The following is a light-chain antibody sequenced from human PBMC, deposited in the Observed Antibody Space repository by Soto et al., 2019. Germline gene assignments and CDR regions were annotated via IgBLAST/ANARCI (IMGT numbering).Light chain of an antibody. Sequence: DIQMTQSPSSLSASVGDRVTITCQASQDISNYLNWYQQKPGKAPKLLIYDASNLETGVPSRFSGSGSGTYFTFTISSLQPEDIATYYCQQYDNLPPAITLGQGTRLDTK. CDR2: DAS. V-gene: IGKV1-33*01. CDR1: QDISNY. CDR3: QQYDNLPPAIT. J-gene: IGKJ5*01.